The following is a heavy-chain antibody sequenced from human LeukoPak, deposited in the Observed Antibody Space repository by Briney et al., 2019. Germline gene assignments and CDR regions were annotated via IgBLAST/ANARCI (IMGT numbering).Heavy chain of an antibody. J-gene: IGHJ2*01. Sequence: GGSLRLSCAASGFTFSSYAMSWVRQAPGKGLEWVSAISGSGGSTYYADSVKGRFTISRDNSKNTLYLQMNSLRAEDTAVYYCAKSPRGKGFASTSYWYFDLWGRGTLVTVSS. CDR2: ISGSGGST. D-gene: IGHD3-10*01. CDR3: AKSPRGKGFASTSYWYFDL. V-gene: IGHV3-23*01. CDR1: GFTFSSYA.